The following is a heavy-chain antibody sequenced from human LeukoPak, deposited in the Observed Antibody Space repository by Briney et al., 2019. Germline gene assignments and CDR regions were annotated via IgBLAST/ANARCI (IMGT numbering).Heavy chain of an antibody. J-gene: IGHJ4*02. V-gene: IGHV3-15*01. D-gene: IGHD6-6*01. CDR2: IKTKTDGGTT. Sequence: GGSLRLSCAASGISFSYAWMSWVRQAPGKGLEWVGHIKTKTDGGTTDYAAPVKGRFTISRDGSKNTLYLQMNSLKAEDTAVYYCATDGYLFGGSSLDYWGQGTLVTVSS. CDR1: GISFSYAW. CDR3: ATDGYLFGGSSLDY.